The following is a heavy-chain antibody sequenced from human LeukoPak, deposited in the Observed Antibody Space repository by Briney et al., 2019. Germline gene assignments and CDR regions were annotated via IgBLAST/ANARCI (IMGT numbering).Heavy chain of an antibody. CDR3: ARDEGYDILTGYPNWFDP. Sequence: SETLSLTCTVSGYSISSGYYWGWIRQPPGKGLEWIGSIYHSGSTYYNPSLKSRVTISVDTSKNQFSLKLSSVTAADTAVYYCARDEGYDILTGYPNWFDPWGQGTLVTVSS. D-gene: IGHD3-9*01. V-gene: IGHV4-38-2*02. CDR1: GYSISSGYY. J-gene: IGHJ5*02. CDR2: IYHSGST.